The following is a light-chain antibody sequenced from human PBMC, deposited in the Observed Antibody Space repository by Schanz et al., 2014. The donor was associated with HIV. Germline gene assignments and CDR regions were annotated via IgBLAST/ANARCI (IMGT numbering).Light chain of an antibody. J-gene: IGKJ4*01. CDR3: QQRSNWPPLT. CDR2: GAS. Sequence: EMVMTQSPATLSASPGERATLSCRASQSIGSNLAWYQQKPGQAPRLLIYGASTRATGVPARFSGSGSGTDFTLTISSLEPEDFAVYYCQQRSNWPPLTFGGGTKVEIK. V-gene: IGKV3-11*01. CDR1: QSIGSN.